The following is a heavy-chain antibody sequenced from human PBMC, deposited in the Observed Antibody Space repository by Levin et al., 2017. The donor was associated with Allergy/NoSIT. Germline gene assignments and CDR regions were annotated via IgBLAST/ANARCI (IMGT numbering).Heavy chain of an antibody. Sequence: GGSLRLSCAASGFTFNNYAMSWVRQAPGKGLEWVSAIINSGVVTYYADSVKGRFTISRDNSKNTMYLQMNSLRAEDTAVYYCAKDAIRGSDQPYYFDYWGQGTLVTASS. CDR2: IINSGVVT. CDR3: AKDAIRGSDQPYYFDY. J-gene: IGHJ4*02. CDR1: GFTFNNYA. D-gene: IGHD6-19*01. V-gene: IGHV3-23*01.